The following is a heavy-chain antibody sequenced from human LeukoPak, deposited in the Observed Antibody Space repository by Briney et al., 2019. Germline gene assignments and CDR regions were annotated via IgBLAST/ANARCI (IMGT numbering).Heavy chain of an antibody. V-gene: IGHV4-59*08. J-gene: IGHJ4*02. CDR3: ARVVGAALYFFDS. CDR1: AGSISSYY. D-gene: IGHD1-26*01. CDR2: IFYSGST. Sequence: SETLSLTCAVSAGSISSYYWSWIRQPPGKGLEWIGYIFYSGSTNYNPSLRSRVTISIDASKNQFSLKLTSVTAADTAIYYCARVVGAALYFFDSWGQGTLVTVSS.